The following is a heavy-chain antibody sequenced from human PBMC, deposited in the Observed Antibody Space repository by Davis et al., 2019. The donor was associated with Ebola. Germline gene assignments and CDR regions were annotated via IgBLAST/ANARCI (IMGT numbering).Heavy chain of an antibody. J-gene: IGHJ4*02. CDR2: ISGSSGST. CDR1: GVTFSRYA. V-gene: IGHV3-23*01. CDR3: VKDAGPFSSSSGRFDY. D-gene: IGHD6-6*01. Sequence: GESLKISCAASGVTFSRYAMSWVRQAPGKGLEWVSGISGSSGSTHYADSVKGRFIVSRDNCKSTLHLQMNSLRVEDTAIYYCVKDAGPFSSSSGRFDYWGQGTLVTVSS.